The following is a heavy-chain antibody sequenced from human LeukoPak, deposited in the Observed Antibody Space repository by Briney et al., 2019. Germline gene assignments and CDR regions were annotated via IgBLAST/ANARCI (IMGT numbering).Heavy chain of an antibody. CDR2: IIPIFGTA. CDR1: GGTFSSYA. V-gene: IGHV1-69*05. CDR3: ARDFLSITMVRGALNYYYYYYMDV. D-gene: IGHD3-10*01. J-gene: IGHJ6*03. Sequence: ASVKVSCKASGGTFSSYAISWVRQAPGQGLEWMGRIIPIFGTANYAQKFQGRVTITTDESTSTAYMELSSLRSDDTAVYYCARDFLSITMVRGALNYYYYYYMDVWGKGTTVTVSS.